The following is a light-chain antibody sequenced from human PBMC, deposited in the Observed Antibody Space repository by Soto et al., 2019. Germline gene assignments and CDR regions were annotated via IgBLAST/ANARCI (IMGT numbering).Light chain of an antibody. V-gene: IGKV3D-15*01. CDR2: AAS. CDR1: QSVRKD. Sequence: EIVLTQSPATLSASLRERVTLSCRASQSVRKDLAWYQQKPGQAPRLLIYAASARATGVPDRFSGSGSGTDFTLIISSLQSDDFGVYYCQQYHDWPPSTFGQGTNLEI. CDR3: QQYHDWPPST. J-gene: IGKJ2*01.